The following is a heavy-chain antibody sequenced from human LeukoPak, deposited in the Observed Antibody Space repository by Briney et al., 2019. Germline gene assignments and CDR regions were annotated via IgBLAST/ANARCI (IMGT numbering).Heavy chain of an antibody. J-gene: IGHJ6*03. CDR3: ARSHFFDYSNYYYYYMDV. D-gene: IGHD4-11*01. Sequence: ASVKVSCKASGYTFTSYGISWVRQAPGQGLEWIGWISAYNGNTNYAQKLQGRVTMTTDTSTSTAYMELRSLRSDDTAVYYCARSHFFDYSNYYYYYMDVWGKETTVTVSS. CDR1: GYTFTSYG. CDR2: ISAYNGNT. V-gene: IGHV1-18*01.